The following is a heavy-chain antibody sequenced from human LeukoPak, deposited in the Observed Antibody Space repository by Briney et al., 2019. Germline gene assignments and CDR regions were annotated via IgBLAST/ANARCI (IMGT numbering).Heavy chain of an antibody. Sequence: ASVKVSCKASGYTFTGYYMHWVRQAPGQGLEWMGWINPNTGGTNYAQKFRGRVSMTRDTYINTDYMELSRLTSDDTAVYYCAREGGSSLTIMVTNWFDPWGQGTLVTVSS. D-gene: IGHD2-8*01. J-gene: IGHJ5*02. V-gene: IGHV1-2*02. CDR3: AREGGSSLTIMVTNWFDP. CDR1: GYTFTGYY. CDR2: INPNTGGT.